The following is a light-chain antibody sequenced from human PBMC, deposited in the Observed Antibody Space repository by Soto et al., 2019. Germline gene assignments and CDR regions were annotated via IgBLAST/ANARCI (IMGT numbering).Light chain of an antibody. CDR3: QYYDSSLFT. CDR2: DAS. CDR1: QSVSSTY. J-gene: IGKJ3*01. Sequence: EIVLTQSPGTLSLSPGERATLSCRASQSVSSTYLAWYQQKPGQAPRLLIYDASTRATGIPDRFGGSGSGTDFTLTISRLEPEDFVVYYCQYYDSSLFTFGPGTKVDIK. V-gene: IGKV3-20*01.